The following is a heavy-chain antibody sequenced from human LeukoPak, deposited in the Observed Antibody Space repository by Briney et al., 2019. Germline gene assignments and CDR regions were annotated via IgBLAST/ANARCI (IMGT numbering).Heavy chain of an antibody. Sequence: GGSLRLSCAASGFTFSSYAIHWVRQAPGKGLDWVAVISSDGSTKYYADSVKGRFTISRDNSKNTLYLQINSLRAEDTAVYYCATLARYAFDIWGQGTMVTVSS. CDR1: GFTFSSYA. V-gene: IGHV3-30*14. CDR2: ISSDGSTK. D-gene: IGHD5-12*01. J-gene: IGHJ3*02. CDR3: ATLARYAFDI.